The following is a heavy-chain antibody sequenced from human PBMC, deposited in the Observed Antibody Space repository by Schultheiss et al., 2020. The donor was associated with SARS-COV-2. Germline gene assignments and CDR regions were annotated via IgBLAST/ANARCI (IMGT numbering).Heavy chain of an antibody. D-gene: IGHD3-22*01. Sequence: GGSLRLSCAASGFTVSSNYMSWVRQAPGKGLEWVSAISGSGGSTYYADSVKGRFTISRDNSKNTLYLQMNSLRAEDTAVYYCARVRAAAYYYDSSGYYFDYWGQGTLVTVSS. J-gene: IGHJ4*02. CDR3: ARVRAAAYYYDSSGYYFDY. V-gene: IGHV3-23*01. CDR2: ISGSGGST. CDR1: GFTVSSNY.